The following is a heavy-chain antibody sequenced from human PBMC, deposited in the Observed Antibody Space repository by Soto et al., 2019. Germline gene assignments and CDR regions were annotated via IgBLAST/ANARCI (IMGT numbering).Heavy chain of an antibody. CDR2: INAGNGNT. D-gene: IGHD2-15*01. Sequence: ASVKVSCKASGYTFTSYAMHWVRQAPGQRLEWMGWINAGNGNTKYSQKFQGRVTITRDTSASTAYMELSSLISEDTAVYYCARDLVVVAANDYWGQGTLVTVSS. CDR3: ARDLVVVAANDY. J-gene: IGHJ4*02. CDR1: GYTFTSYA. V-gene: IGHV1-3*01.